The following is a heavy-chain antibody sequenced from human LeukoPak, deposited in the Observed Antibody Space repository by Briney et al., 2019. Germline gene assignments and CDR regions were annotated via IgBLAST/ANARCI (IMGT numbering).Heavy chain of an antibody. Sequence: ASVKVSCKASGYTFTGYYMHWVRQAPGQGLEWMGWINPNSGGTDYAQKFQRRVTMTRDTSISTAYMELSRLRSDDTAVYYCAGGNYYDSTAPAYWGQGTLVTVSS. CDR2: INPNSGGT. J-gene: IGHJ4*02. CDR1: GYTFTGYY. CDR3: AGGNYYDSTAPAY. D-gene: IGHD3-22*01. V-gene: IGHV1-2*02.